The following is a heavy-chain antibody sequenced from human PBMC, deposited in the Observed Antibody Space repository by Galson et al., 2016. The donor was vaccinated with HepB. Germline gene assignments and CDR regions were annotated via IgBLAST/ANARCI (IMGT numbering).Heavy chain of an antibody. CDR1: GFPFSSYA. CDR2: VTGTGYNT. V-gene: IGHV3-23*01. D-gene: IGHD3-16*02. CDR3: AKCARGYHYVYGMDV. J-gene: IGHJ6*02. Sequence: SLRLSCAASGFPFSSYAMSWVRQAPGKGLEWVSVVTGTGYNTYYGDAVKGRFTISRDNSKNTLSLQMNSLRAEDTAVYYCAKCARGYHYVYGMDVWGQGTTVTGSS.